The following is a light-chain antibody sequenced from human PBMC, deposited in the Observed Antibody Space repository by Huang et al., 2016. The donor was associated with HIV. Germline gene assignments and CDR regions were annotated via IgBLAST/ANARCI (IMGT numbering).Light chain of an antibody. CDR1: QSCLYSSNNKNY. CDR2: WAS. V-gene: IGKV4-1*01. Sequence: DIVMTQSPDSLPVFLGARATINGKSSQSCLYSSNNKNYLSWYQQKPGQPPKLLIYWASTRESGIPDRFSGSGSGTDFTLTIKSLQAEDVAVYYCQQYYTTPWTFGQGTKVEL. J-gene: IGKJ1*01. CDR3: QQYYTTPWT.